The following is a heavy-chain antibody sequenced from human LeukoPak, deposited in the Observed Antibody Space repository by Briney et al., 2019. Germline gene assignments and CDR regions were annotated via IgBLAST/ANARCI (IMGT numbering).Heavy chain of an antibody. J-gene: IGHJ3*02. Sequence: ASVKVSCKASGYTFTSYYMHWVRQAPGQGLEWMGIINPSGGSTSYAQKFQGRVTMTEDTSTDTAYMELSSLRSEDTAVYYCATDPSGGLDPGAFDIWGQGTMVTVSS. CDR1: GYTFTSYY. V-gene: IGHV1-46*01. CDR3: ATDPSGGLDPGAFDI. CDR2: INPSGGST. D-gene: IGHD6-19*01.